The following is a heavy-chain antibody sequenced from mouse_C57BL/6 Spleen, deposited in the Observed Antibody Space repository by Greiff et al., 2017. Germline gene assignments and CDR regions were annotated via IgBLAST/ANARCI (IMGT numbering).Heavy chain of an antibody. D-gene: IGHD1-1*01. CDR1: GYTFTSYG. CDR3: AREVESRNYYGRSDY. J-gene: IGHJ2*01. CDR2: IYPRSGNT. V-gene: IGHV1-81*01. Sequence: QVQLQQSGAELARPGASVKLSCKASGYTFTSYGISWVKQRTGQGLEWIGEIYPRSGNTYYNEKFKGKATLTADKSSSTAYMELRSLTSEDSAVYFCAREVESRNYYGRSDYWGQGTTLTVSS.